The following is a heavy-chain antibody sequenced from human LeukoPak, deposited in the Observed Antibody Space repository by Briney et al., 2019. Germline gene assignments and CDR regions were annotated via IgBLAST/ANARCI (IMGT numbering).Heavy chain of an antibody. CDR3: AKALYSSAWYGDY. Sequence: PGGSLRLSCAASGFTFSAYAMSWVRQAPGKGLEWVSGISGSGDSTYYADSVNGRFTISRDNSKNTLYLQMNSLRDEDTAVYYCAKALYSSAWYGDYWGQGTLVTVSS. J-gene: IGHJ4*02. V-gene: IGHV3-23*01. D-gene: IGHD6-19*01. CDR1: GFTFSAYA. CDR2: ISGSGDST.